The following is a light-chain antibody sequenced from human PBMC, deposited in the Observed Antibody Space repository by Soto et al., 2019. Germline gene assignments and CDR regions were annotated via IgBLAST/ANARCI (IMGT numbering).Light chain of an antibody. Sequence: QSVLTQPASVSGSPGQSITISCTGTSSDVGTYNLVSWYQHHPGKAPKLMIYDVTKRPSGVSNRFSGSKSGNTASLTISGLQAEDEADYYCCSYAGSSTVNVFGTGTKVTVL. CDR3: CSYAGSSTVNV. V-gene: IGLV2-23*02. CDR1: SSDVGTYNL. J-gene: IGLJ1*01. CDR2: DVT.